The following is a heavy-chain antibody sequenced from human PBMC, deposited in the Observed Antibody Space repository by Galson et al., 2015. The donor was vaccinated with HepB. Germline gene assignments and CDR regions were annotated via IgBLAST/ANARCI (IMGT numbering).Heavy chain of an antibody. V-gene: IGHV3-23*01. CDR3: AKDKSDYDFWSGYLGYYYYGMDV. Sequence: SLRLSCAASGFTFSSYAMSWVRQAPGKGLEWVSAISDSGGSTYYADSVKGRFTISRDNSKNTLYLQMNSLRAEDTAVYYCAKDKSDYDFWSGYLGYYYYGMDVWGQGTTVTVSS. CDR1: GFTFSSYA. CDR2: ISDSGGST. J-gene: IGHJ6*02. D-gene: IGHD3-3*01.